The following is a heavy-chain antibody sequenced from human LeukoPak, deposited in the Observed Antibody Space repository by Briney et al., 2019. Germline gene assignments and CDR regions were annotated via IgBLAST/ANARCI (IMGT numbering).Heavy chain of an antibody. J-gene: IGHJ3*02. CDR2: IRYDGSNK. D-gene: IGHD3-3*01. V-gene: IGHV3-30*02. CDR1: GFTFSNYG. Sequence: RGSLRLSCAASGFTFSNYGMHWVRQAPGKGLEWVAFIRYDGSNKYYADSVKGRFTISRDNSKNTLYLQMNSLRAEDTAVYYCASRLRFLEWLDAFDIWGQGTMVTVSS. CDR3: ASRLRFLEWLDAFDI.